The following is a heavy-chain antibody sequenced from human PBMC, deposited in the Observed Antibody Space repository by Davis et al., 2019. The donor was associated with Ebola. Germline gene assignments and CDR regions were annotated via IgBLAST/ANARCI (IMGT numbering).Heavy chain of an antibody. Sequence: PGGSLRLSCAASAFFFSGSTIHWIRQASGKGLEWVGRIRSKPSRYVTEYGASVRSRFIISRDNSKNTVYLQMSSLSTEETAMYYCAKDGQDCSTKNCYPNTLYNWFDSWGRGSRVTVSS. D-gene: IGHD2-2*01. CDR3: AKDGQDCSTKNCYPNTLYNWFDS. CDR1: AFFFSGST. J-gene: IGHJ5*01. CDR2: IRSKPSRYVT. V-gene: IGHV3-73*01.